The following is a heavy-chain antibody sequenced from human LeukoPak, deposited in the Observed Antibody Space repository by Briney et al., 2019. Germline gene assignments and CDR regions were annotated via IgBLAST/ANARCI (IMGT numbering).Heavy chain of an antibody. J-gene: IGHJ6*02. V-gene: IGHV1-69*04. CDR2: IIPILGIA. CDR3: ARVYVGATRDPAAYYYGMDA. Sequence: SVKVSCKASGGTFSSYAISWVRQAPGQGLEWMGRIIPILGIANYAQKFQGRVTITADKSTSTAYMELSSLRSADTAVYYCARVYVGATRDPAAYYYGMDAWGQGTTVTVSS. CDR1: GGTFSSYA. D-gene: IGHD1-26*01.